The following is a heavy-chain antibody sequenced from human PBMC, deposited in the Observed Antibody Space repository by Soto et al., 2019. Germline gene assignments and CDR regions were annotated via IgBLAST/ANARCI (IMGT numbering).Heavy chain of an antibody. J-gene: IGHJ4*02. D-gene: IGHD1-26*01. Sequence: EVQLLESGGGLVQPGGSLRLSCAASGFTFSSYGMSGVRQAPGKGLERVSSISGSGGSTYYADSVKGRFTISRDNSKNTLYRQMNSLRAEDTAVYYCAKASAPGGTYFPLWFWGQGTLVTVSS. V-gene: IGHV3-23*01. CDR3: AKASAPGGTYFPLWF. CDR2: ISGSGGST. CDR1: GFTFSSYG.